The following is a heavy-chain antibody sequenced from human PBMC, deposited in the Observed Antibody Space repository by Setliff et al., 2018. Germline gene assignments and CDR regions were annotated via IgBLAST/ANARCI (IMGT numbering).Heavy chain of an antibody. J-gene: IGHJ3*02. CDR1: GYTFTSYA. D-gene: IGHD1-26*01. Sequence: ASVKVSCKASGYTFTSYAFSWVRQAPGQGLEWMGWISAYNGNTNYAQKFQGRVTMTTDTSTSTAYMELRSLRSEDTAVYYCARGRDIVGATGGAFDIWGQGTMVTVSS. V-gene: IGHV1-18*01. CDR2: ISAYNGNT. CDR3: ARGRDIVGATGGAFDI.